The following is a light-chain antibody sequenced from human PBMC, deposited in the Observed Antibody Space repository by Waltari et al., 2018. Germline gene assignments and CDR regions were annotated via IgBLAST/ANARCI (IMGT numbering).Light chain of an antibody. J-gene: IGKJ5*01. CDR3: QQIRSYPST. CDR1: QGIGSN. Sequence: DIVLTQSPDFLSVTPEDKVTITCRASQGIGSNLPWYQQKPGQAPKLLISCASPLCTGVPSRFSGSGSGTDFTLTLNGLEAEDAATYYCQQIRSYPSTFGQGTRVEIK. V-gene: IGKV6-21*01. CDR2: CAS.